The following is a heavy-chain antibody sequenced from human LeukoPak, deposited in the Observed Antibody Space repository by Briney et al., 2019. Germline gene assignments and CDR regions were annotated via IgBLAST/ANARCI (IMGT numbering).Heavy chain of an antibody. CDR1: GFTVSSNY. V-gene: IGHV3-53*01. J-gene: IGHJ6*02. CDR2: IYSGGST. Sequence: GGSLRLSCAASGFTVSSNYMGWVRQAPGKGLEWVSVIYSGGSTYYADSVKGRFTISRDNSKNTLYLQMNSLRAEDTAVYYCARATGSTSRYYYYGMDVWGQGTTVTVSS. D-gene: IGHD2-2*01. CDR3: ARATGSTSRYYYYGMDV.